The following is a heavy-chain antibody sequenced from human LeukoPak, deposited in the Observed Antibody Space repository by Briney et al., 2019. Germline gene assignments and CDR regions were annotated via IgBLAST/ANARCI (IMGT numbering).Heavy chain of an antibody. CDR1: GGTFSSYA. J-gene: IGHJ3*02. CDR2: IIPIFGTA. CDR3: ARMAELRFLEQQGAFDI. D-gene: IGHD3-3*01. V-gene: IGHV1-69*05. Sequence: GASVKVSCKASGGTFSSYAISWVRQAPGQGLEWMGGIIPIFGTANYAQKFQGRVTITTDESTSTAYMELSSLRSEDTAVYYCARMAELRFLEQQGAFDIWGQGTMVTVSS.